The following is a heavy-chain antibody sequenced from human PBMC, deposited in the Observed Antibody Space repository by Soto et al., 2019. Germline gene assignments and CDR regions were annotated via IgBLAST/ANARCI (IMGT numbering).Heavy chain of an antibody. J-gene: IGHJ6*02. CDR3: ARSSGSYSYYGMDV. D-gene: IGHD1-26*01. CDR2: INPKTGDT. CDR1: GYTLTDYY. V-gene: IGHV1-2*02. Sequence: QVQLAQSGAEVKKPGASVKFSCKASGYTLTDYYIHWVRQAPGRGLEWMGWINPKTGDTYSAQNFQGRATTTRDTSIDTGYMELSRLQSDDTAVYYCARSSGSYSYYGMDVWGQGTTLTVSS.